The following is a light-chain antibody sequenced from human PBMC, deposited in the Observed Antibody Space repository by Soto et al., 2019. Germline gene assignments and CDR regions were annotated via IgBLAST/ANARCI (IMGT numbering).Light chain of an antibody. CDR2: KAS. J-gene: IGKJ1*01. CDR3: QQYNSYSWP. CDR1: QSISSW. Sequence: DIQMTQSPSTLSASVGDRVTITCRASQSISSWVAWYQQKPGKAPKLLIYKASSLESGVPSRFSGSGSGTEFPLTISSLQPDDFATYYCQQYNSYSWPFGQGTKVEIK. V-gene: IGKV1-5*03.